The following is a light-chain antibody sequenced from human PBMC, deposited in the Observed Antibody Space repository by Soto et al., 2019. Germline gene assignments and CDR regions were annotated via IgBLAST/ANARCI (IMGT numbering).Light chain of an antibody. V-gene: IGKV1-9*01. CDR2: GGS. Sequence: IQLTQSPSSLSASVGDRVTITCRASQAINSYLAWYQQKPGKAPKLLIYGGSTLQSGVPSRFSGSGSGTDFTLPISPLQPEDFATYSCQHLNAFPLPFGGGPKVEI. J-gene: IGKJ4*01. CDR3: QHLNAFPLP. CDR1: QAINSY.